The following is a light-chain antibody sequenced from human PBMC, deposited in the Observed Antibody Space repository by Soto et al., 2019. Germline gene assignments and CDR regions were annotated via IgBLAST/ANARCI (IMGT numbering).Light chain of an antibody. CDR3: QAWDSSTNYV. CDR2: SNN. J-gene: IGLJ1*01. Sequence: QSVLTQPPSASGTPGQRVTISCSGSSSNIGSNYVYWYQQLPGTAPKLLIYSNNQRPSGVPDRFSGSKSGTSASLAISGLRSEDEADYYCQAWDSSTNYVFGTGTKLTVL. V-gene: IGLV1-47*02. CDR1: SSNIGSNY.